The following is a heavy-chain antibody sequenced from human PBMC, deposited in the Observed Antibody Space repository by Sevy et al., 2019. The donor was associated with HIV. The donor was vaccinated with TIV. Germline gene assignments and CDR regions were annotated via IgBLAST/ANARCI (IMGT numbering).Heavy chain of an antibody. D-gene: IGHD3-10*01. J-gene: IGHJ4*02. CDR2: IRYDGSNK. Sequence: GSLRLSCAASGFTFSSYGMHWVRQAPGKGLEWVAFIRYDGSNKYYADSVKGRFTISRDNSKNTLYLQMNSLRAEDTAVYYCAKDSLLWFRELLDWGQGTLVTVSS. CDR1: GFTFSSYG. V-gene: IGHV3-30*02. CDR3: AKDSLLWFRELLD.